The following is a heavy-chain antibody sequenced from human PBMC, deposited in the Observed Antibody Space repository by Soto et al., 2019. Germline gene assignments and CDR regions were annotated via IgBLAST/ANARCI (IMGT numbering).Heavy chain of an antibody. CDR1: GFTFSSYA. CDR2: ISGSGGST. D-gene: IGHD2-15*01. J-gene: IGHJ5*02. V-gene: IGHV3-23*01. Sequence: GGSLRLSCAASGFTFSSYAMSWVRQAPGKGLEWVSAISGSGGSTYYADSVKGRFTISRDNSKNSLELQMNSLRAKDTAVYYCAKAYKVRPLSGGSCYSSPWFDPWGQGTLVTVSS. CDR3: AKAYKVRPLSGGSCYSSPWFDP.